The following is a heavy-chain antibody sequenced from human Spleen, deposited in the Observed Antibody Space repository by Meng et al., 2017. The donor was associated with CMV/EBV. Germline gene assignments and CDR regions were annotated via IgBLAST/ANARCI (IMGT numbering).Heavy chain of an antibody. J-gene: IGHJ5*02. Sequence: SVTSGNFYWTWIRQPPGKGLEWIGYISYSGSTYYNPSLRSRVTVSVDTSKNQFSLILHSVTAADTAVYYCAREGNQPITTSNWFDPWGQGTLVTVSS. CDR1: SVTSGNFY. D-gene: IGHD1-14*01. V-gene: IGHV4-30-4*08. CDR3: AREGNQPITTSNWFDP. CDR2: ISYSGST.